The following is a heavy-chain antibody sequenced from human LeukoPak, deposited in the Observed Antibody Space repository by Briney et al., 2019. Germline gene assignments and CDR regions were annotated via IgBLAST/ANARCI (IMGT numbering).Heavy chain of an antibody. CDR2: IYSTGST. Sequence: SETLSLTCSVSGDSIITYYWSWIRQPAGEGLEWIGRIYSTGSTNYNPSLKSRVTMSVDTSKNQFSLNLSSVTAADTAVYYCAGLTLASLSFDYWGQGTLVTVPS. CDR3: AGLTLASLSFDY. J-gene: IGHJ4*02. V-gene: IGHV4-4*07. CDR1: GDSIITYY. D-gene: IGHD2/OR15-2a*01.